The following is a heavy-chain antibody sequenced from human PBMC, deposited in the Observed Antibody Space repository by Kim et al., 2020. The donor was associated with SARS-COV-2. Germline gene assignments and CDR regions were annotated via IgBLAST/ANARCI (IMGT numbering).Heavy chain of an antibody. D-gene: IGHD3-10*01. CDR1: GFTFSSYS. V-gene: IGHV3-48*04. CDR2: ITSDSGAI. J-gene: IGHJ4*02. Sequence: GGSLILSCAASGFTFSSYSMNWVRQAPGKGLEWVSYITSDSGAIFYADSVRRRFTISRDNAKNSLYLQMNTLRVEDTAVYYCARVVYGSGSYYRYFDYWGQGILVTVSS. CDR3: ARVVYGSGSYYRYFDY.